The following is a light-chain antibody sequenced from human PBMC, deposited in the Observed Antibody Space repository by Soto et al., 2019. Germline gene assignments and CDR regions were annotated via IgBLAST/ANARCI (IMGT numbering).Light chain of an antibody. J-gene: IGKJ2*01. CDR3: QQYNNWPPYT. Sequence: EIVMTQSPATLSASPGERATLSCRASQSVRTNLAWYQQKPGQAPRLLIYDASTMATGIPARFSDSGSGTEFTLTINSLQSEDFAIYYCQQYNNWPPYTFGQGTKLEIK. CDR2: DAS. V-gene: IGKV3-15*01. CDR1: QSVRTN.